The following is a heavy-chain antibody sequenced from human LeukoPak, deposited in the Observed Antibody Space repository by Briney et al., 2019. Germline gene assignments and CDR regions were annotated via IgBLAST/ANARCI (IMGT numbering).Heavy chain of an antibody. CDR3: ARLIRATNGMDV. D-gene: IGHD1-26*01. CDR2: IYHSGST. CDR1: GGSISSGGYS. J-gene: IGHJ6*02. V-gene: IGHV4-30-2*01. Sequence: SETLSLTCAVSGGSISSGGYSWSWIRQPPGKGLEWIGYIYHSGSTYYNPSLKSRVTISVDRSKNQFSLMLSSVTAADTAVYYCARLIRATNGMDVWGQGTTVTVSS.